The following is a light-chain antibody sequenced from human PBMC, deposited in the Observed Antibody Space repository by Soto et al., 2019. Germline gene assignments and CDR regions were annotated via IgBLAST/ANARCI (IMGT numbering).Light chain of an antibody. J-gene: IGKJ4*01. Sequence: DIQMTQSPSSLSASVGDRVTITCRASQSISSYLNWYQQKPGKAPKLLIYAASSLQSGVPSRFSGSGSGTEFTLTISSLQPEEFATYYCQQSYSTPRTVGGRTKVEIK. CDR1: QSISSY. V-gene: IGKV1-39*01. CDR2: AAS. CDR3: QQSYSTPRT.